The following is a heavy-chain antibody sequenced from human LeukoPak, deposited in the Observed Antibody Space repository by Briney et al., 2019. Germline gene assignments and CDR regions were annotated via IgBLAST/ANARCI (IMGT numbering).Heavy chain of an antibody. CDR2: IYYSGST. D-gene: IGHD3-9*01. J-gene: IGHJ4*02. V-gene: IGHV4-59*01. CDR1: GGSISSYY. CDR3: ARGGDILTGYWYFDY. Sequence: SPSETLSLTCTVSGGSISSYYWSWIRQPPGKGLEWIGYIYYSGSTNYNPSLKSRVTKSVDTSKNQFSLKLSSVTAADTAVYYCARGGDILTGYWYFDYWGQGTLVTVSS.